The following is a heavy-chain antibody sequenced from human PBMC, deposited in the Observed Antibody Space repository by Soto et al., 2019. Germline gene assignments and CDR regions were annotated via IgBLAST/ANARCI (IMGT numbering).Heavy chain of an antibody. J-gene: IGHJ6*02. D-gene: IGHD5-18*01. CDR2: IYHSGST. CDR1: GGSISSSNW. V-gene: IGHV4-4*02. CDR3: AGERLVDTAMVRNYYYGMDV. Sequence: SETLSLSCAVSGGSISSSNWWSWVRQPPGKGLEWIGEIYHSGSTNYNPSLKSRVTISVDKSKNQFSLKLSSVTAADTAVYYCAGERLVDTAMVRNYYYGMDVWGQGTTVTVSS.